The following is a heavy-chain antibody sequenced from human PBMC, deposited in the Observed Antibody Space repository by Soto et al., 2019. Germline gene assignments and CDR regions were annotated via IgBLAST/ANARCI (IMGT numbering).Heavy chain of an antibody. J-gene: IGHJ4*02. CDR2: VSPTGDTV. D-gene: IGHD3-10*01. CDR3: LNDAPNGSIDD. V-gene: IGHV3-9*01. Sequence: VQVVASGGGLVQPGRSLRLSCAVSGFRFEQYVMHWVRQAPGKGLECVSTVSPTGDTVAYADSVEGRFTVSRDNAKNSLNSLKGDDTAFYYCLNDAPNGSIDDWGQGTLVTVSS. CDR1: GFRFEQYV.